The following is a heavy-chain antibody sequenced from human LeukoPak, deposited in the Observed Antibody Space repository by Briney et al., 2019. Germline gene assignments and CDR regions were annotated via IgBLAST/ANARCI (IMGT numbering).Heavy chain of an antibody. J-gene: IGHJ4*02. Sequence: SGGSLRLSCTASVFTYSSYGMLWVRQAPGKGREGVAFIRYNGSNKDYADCVKVRFTIYRDNSKNTLYLQMNSLRTEDTAVYYCAKTMSPYYYDSSGFWGQGTLVTVSS. CDR3: AKTMSPYYYDSSGF. CDR1: VFTYSSYG. V-gene: IGHV3-30*02. D-gene: IGHD3-22*01. CDR2: IRYNGSNK.